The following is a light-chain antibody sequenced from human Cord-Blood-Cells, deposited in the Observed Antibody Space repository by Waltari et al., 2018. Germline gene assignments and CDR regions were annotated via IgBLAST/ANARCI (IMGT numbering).Light chain of an antibody. Sequence: EIVLTQSPGTLSLSPGERATLSCRASQSVSSSYLAWYQQKPGQAPRLLIYGASSRSTGIPYRFSRSGSGTDFTLTISRLEPEDFAVYYCQQYGSSPFTFGPGTKVDIK. CDR3: QQYGSSPFT. CDR1: QSVSSSY. J-gene: IGKJ3*01. V-gene: IGKV3-20*01. CDR2: GAS.